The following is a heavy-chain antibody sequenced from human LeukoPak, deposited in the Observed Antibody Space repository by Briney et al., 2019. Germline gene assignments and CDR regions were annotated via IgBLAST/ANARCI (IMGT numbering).Heavy chain of an antibody. Sequence: ASVKVSCKTSGYTFTTYAISWVRQAPGQGLEWMGWINPNSGGTNYAQKFQGRVTMTRDTSISTAYMELSRLRSDDTAVYYCARDQLLPDYWGQGTLVTVSS. D-gene: IGHD6-6*01. CDR1: GYTFTTYA. V-gene: IGHV1-2*02. J-gene: IGHJ4*02. CDR3: ARDQLLPDY. CDR2: INPNSGGT.